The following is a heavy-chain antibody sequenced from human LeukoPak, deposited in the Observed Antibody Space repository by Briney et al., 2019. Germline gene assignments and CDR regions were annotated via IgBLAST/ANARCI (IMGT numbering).Heavy chain of an antibody. CDR2: INHSGST. J-gene: IGHJ4*02. D-gene: IGHD3-22*01. Sequence: SETLSLTCAVYGGSFSGYYWSWIRQPPGKGLEWIGEINHSGSTNYNPSLKSRVTISVDTSKNQFSLKLSSVTAADTAVYYCARGRYDSSGYYYRDWGQGTLVTVSS. CDR1: GGSFSGYY. CDR3: ARGRYDSSGYYYRD. V-gene: IGHV4-34*01.